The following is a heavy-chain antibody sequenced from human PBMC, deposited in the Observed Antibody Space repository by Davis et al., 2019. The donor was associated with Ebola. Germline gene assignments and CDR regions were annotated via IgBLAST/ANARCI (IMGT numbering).Heavy chain of an antibody. J-gene: IGHJ6*04. CDR2: INPNSGGT. CDR3: ATLWFGELLGMDV. V-gene: IGHV1-2*06. CDR1: PYTFIGYY. D-gene: IGHD3-10*01. Sequence: ASFLVSCYASPYTFIGYYMHWLLPPPPQGLAWMRPINPNSGGTNYAQKFPGSVTMTRDTSISTAYMELSRLSSDDTSVYYCATLWFGELLGMDVWGKGTTVTVAS.